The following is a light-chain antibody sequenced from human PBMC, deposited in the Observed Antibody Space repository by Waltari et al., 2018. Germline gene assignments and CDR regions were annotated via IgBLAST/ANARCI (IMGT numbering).Light chain of an antibody. Sequence: SHELTQPPSVSVSPGQTARITCSGDALSRKYAYWYQQKSGQAPVLVIYEDSKRHSGIPERFSGSGSGTMATLTISGAQVDDEADYYCYSSDNSGFYKLFGGGTKLTVL. J-gene: IGLJ2*01. CDR1: ALSRKY. CDR2: EDS. V-gene: IGLV3-10*01. CDR3: YSSDNSGFYKL.